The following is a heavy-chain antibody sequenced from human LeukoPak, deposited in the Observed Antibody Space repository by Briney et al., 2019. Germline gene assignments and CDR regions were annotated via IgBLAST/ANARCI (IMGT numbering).Heavy chain of an antibody. J-gene: IGHJ4*02. D-gene: IGHD4-4*01. V-gene: IGHV3-48*02. CDR2: ISSSSSTT. Sequence: GGSLRLSCAVSGFTFRSFSTNWVRQAPGKGLEWDSYISSSSSTTYYADSVKGRFTNSRDNAQNSLYLQMNSLRDEDTAVYYCARDGDGYSQFDYWGQGTLVTVSS. CDR1: GFTFRSFS. CDR3: ARDGDGYSQFDY.